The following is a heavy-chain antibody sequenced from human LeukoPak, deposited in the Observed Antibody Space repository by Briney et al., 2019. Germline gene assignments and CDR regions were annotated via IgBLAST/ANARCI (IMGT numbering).Heavy chain of an antibody. CDR1: GGSISSSNYF. V-gene: IGHV4-39*01. CDR2: IYYTGST. J-gene: IGHJ4*02. D-gene: IGHD2-21*02. Sequence: NASETLSLTCTVSGGSISSSNYFWGWIRHPPGKGLEWMGSIYYTGSTYYNPSLKSRVTISVDTSKNQFSLKLTSVTAADTAVYYCARHGHHGDHDYWGQGTLVTVSS. CDR3: ARHGHHGDHDY.